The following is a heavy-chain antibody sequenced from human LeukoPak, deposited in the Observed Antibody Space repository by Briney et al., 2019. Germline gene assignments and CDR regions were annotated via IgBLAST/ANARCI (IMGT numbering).Heavy chain of an antibody. Sequence: ASVKVSCKASGYTFTDYYMHWVRQAPGQGLEWMGIINPSGGSTSYAQKFQGRVTMTRDTSTSTVYMELSSLRSEDTAVYYCARSPGILGEDYYYYYGMDVWGQGTTVTVSS. V-gene: IGHV1-46*01. CDR1: GYTFTDYY. J-gene: IGHJ6*02. D-gene: IGHD4-17*01. CDR3: ARSPGILGEDYYYYYGMDV. CDR2: INPSGGST.